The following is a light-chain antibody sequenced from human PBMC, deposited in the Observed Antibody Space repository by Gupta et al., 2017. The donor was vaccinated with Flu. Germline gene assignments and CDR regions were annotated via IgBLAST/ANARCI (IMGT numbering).Light chain of an antibody. V-gene: IGLV1-44*01. CDR1: SSNIGSNT. J-gene: IGLJ3*02. CDR3: AAWDDRLNGWV. Sequence: QSVLTQPPSASGTPGQRVTISCSGSSSNIGSNTVNWYQQLPGTAPKLLIYSNNKRPSGVPDRFSGSKSGTSASLAISGLQSEDEAEYYCAAWDDRLNGWVFGGGTKLTVL. CDR2: SNN.